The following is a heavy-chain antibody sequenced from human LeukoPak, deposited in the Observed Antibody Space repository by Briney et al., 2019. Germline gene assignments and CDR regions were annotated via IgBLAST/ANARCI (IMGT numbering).Heavy chain of an antibody. CDR2: INSDGSST. J-gene: IGHJ4*02. CDR1: GLTFSSSW. Sequence: PGGSLRLSCAASGLTFSSSWMHWVRQAPGKGLVWVSSINSDGSSTRYADSVKGRFTISRDNAKDTLYLQMNSLGAEDTAVYYCARLPTGSPLHYWGQGTLVTVSS. V-gene: IGHV3-74*01. D-gene: IGHD1-14*01. CDR3: ARLPTGSPLHY.